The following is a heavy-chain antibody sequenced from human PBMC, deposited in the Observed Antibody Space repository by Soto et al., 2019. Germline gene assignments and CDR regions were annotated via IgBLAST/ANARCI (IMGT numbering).Heavy chain of an antibody. CDR2: INHSGST. Sequence: SETLSLTCAVYGGSFSGYYWSWIRQPPGKGLEWIGEINHSGSTNYNPPLKSRVTISVDTSKNQFSLKLSSATAADTAVYYCARTAARWSVYFDYWGQGTLVTVSS. D-gene: IGHD6-6*01. V-gene: IGHV4-34*01. CDR1: GGSFSGYY. J-gene: IGHJ4*02. CDR3: ARTAARWSVYFDY.